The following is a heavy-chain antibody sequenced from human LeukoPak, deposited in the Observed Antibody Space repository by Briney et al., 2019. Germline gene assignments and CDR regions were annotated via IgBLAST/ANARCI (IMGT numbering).Heavy chain of an antibody. D-gene: IGHD3-22*01. CDR2: ISYDGSNK. CDR1: GFTFSSYA. J-gene: IGHJ4*02. CDR3: AKGGYYDSSGPGGY. V-gene: IGHV3-30-3*01. Sequence: GGSLRLSCAASGFTFSSYAMHWVRQAPGKGLEWVAVISYDGSNKYYADSVEGRFTISRDNSKNTLYLQMNSLRAEDTAVYYCAKGGYYDSSGPGGYWGQGTLVTVSS.